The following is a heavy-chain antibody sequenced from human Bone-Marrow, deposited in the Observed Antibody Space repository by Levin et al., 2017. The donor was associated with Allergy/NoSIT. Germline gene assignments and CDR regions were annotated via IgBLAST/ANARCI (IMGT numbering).Heavy chain of an antibody. V-gene: IGHV3-30*18. CDR1: GFTFSSYG. J-gene: IGHJ3*02. CDR3: AKRYYDFWSGYYPSTGGDAFDI. CDR2: ISYDGSNK. Sequence: GESLKISCAASGFTFSSYGMHWVRQAPGKGLEWVAVISYDGSNKYYADSVKGRFTISRDNSKNTLYLQMNSLRAEDTAVYYCAKRYYDFWSGYYPSTGGDAFDIWGQGTMVTVSS. D-gene: IGHD3-3*01.